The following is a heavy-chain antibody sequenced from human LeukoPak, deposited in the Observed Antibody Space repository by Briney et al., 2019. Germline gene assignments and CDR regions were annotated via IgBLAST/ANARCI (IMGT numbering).Heavy chain of an antibody. CDR2: IYHSGST. V-gene: IGHV4-30-2*01. Sequence: SETLSLTCAVSSGSISSGGYSWSWIRQPPGKGLEWIGYIYHSGSTYYNPPLKSRVTISVDRSKNQFSLKLSSVTAADTAVYYCARAFDCSGGSCYYFDYWGQGTLVTVSS. CDR1: SGSISSGGYS. CDR3: ARAFDCSGGSCYYFDY. D-gene: IGHD2-15*01. J-gene: IGHJ4*02.